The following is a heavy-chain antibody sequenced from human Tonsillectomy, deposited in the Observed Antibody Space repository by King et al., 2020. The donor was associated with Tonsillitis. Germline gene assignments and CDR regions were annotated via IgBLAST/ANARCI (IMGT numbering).Heavy chain of an antibody. J-gene: IGHJ3*01. D-gene: IGHD6-13*01. CDR2: MSYNGGNK. Sequence: VQLVESGGGVVKPGRSLRLSCAASGFTFTSYGMHWVRQAPGQGLEWVALMSYNGGNKDYADSVKGRFTISRDNSKNTLYLQMNSLRPDDTAVYFCAKGRWRHDAFDVWGQGTLVTVSS. CDR3: AKGRWRHDAFDV. CDR1: GFTFTSYG. V-gene: IGHV3-30*18.